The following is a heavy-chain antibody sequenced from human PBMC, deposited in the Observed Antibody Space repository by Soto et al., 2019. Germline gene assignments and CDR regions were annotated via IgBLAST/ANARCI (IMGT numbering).Heavy chain of an antibody. Sequence: SETLSLTCTVSGGSISSYYWSWIRQPPGKGLEWIGYIYYSGRTNYNPSLKSRVTISVDTSKNQFSLKLSSVTAADTAVYYRARDGWGDNWFDPWGQGTLVTVS. CDR1: GGSISSYY. CDR3: ARDGWGDNWFDP. CDR2: IYYSGRT. D-gene: IGHD3-16*01. J-gene: IGHJ5*02. V-gene: IGHV4-59*01.